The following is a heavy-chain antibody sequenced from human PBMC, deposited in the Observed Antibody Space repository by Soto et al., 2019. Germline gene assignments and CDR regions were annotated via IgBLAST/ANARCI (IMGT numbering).Heavy chain of an antibody. V-gene: IGHV1-3*01. Sequence: QVQVVQSGAEVKKPGASVKVSCKASGYTFSTYGMHWVRQAPGQSLEWMGWLNGGTGQTRYSQRFQDRVIITGDTSASTGYMELRSLRSEDTAVYYCARGKGMEENYFYYGMDIWGQVTTVTVSS. CDR3: ARGKGMEENYFYYGMDI. D-gene: IGHD3-10*01. J-gene: IGHJ6*02. CDR2: LNGGTGQT. CDR1: GYTFSTYG.